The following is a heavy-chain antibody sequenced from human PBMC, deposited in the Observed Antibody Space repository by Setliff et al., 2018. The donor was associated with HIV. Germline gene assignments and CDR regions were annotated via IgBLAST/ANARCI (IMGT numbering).Heavy chain of an antibody. Sequence: SVKVSCKASGGTSSTHAINWVRQAPGQGLEWMGQIISILDITSYAQKLQGIVSITADESTSTFYMGLSDLTSADTAVCYCTGPRGDEAFDILGQGTKVTVSS. CDR2: IISILDIT. V-gene: IGHV1-69*10. CDR3: TGPRGDEAFDI. D-gene: IGHD3-10*01. CDR1: GGTSSTHA. J-gene: IGHJ3*02.